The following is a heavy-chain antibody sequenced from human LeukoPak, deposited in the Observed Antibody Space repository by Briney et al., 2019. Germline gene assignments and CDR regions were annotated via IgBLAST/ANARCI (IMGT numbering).Heavy chain of an antibody. Sequence: PSETLSLTCTVSGGSLSNYYWSWIRQPPGKGLEWIGYIYYSGSINLNPSLKIRVTISVDMSKNPFSLQLSSVTAADTAVYYCARQSRDGDYIAKLFDYWGQGTLVTVSS. D-gene: IGHD4-17*01. CDR3: ARQSRDGDYIAKLFDY. V-gene: IGHV4-59*08. J-gene: IGHJ4*02. CDR2: IYYSGSI. CDR1: GGSLSNYY.